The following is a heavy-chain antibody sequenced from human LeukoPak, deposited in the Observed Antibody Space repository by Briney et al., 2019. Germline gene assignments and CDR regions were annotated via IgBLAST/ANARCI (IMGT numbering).Heavy chain of an antibody. CDR3: SRKRWFGELFLFDY. V-gene: IGHV4-38-2*01. Sequence: SSETLSLTCAVSGYSISSGYYWGWIRQPPGKGLEWIGSIYHSGSTYYNPSLKSRVTISVDTSKNQFSLKLSSVTVADTAVYYCSRKRWFGELFLFDYWGQGTLVTVSS. J-gene: IGHJ4*02. CDR2: IYHSGST. CDR1: GYSISSGYY. D-gene: IGHD3-10*01.